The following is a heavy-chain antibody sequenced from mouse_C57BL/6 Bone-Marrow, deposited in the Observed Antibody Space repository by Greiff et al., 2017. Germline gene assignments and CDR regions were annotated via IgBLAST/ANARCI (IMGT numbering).Heavy chain of an antibody. Sequence: EVNVVESGGGLVKPGGSLKLSCAASGFTFSDYGMHWVRQAPEKGLEWVAYISSGSSTIYYADTVKGRFTISRDNAKNTLFLQMTSLRSEDTAMYYCARSYYSSPAWFAYWGQGTLVTVSA. D-gene: IGHD2-5*01. J-gene: IGHJ3*01. CDR1: GFTFSDYG. CDR2: ISSGSSTI. CDR3: ARSYYSSPAWFAY. V-gene: IGHV5-17*01.